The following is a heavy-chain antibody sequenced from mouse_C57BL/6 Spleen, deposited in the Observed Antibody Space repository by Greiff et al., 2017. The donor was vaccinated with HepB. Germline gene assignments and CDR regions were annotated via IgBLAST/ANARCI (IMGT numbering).Heavy chain of an antibody. CDR3: ASSSDVYLYYFDY. CDR2: ISSGSSTI. V-gene: IGHV5-17*01. D-gene: IGHD2-3*01. CDR1: GFTFSDYG. J-gene: IGHJ2*01. Sequence: EVNVVESGGGLVKPGGSLKLSCAASGFTFSDYGMHWVRQAPEKGLEWVAYISSGSSTIYYADTVKGRFTISRDNAKNTLFLHMTSLRSEDTDMYYCASSSDVYLYYFDYWGQGTTLTVSS.